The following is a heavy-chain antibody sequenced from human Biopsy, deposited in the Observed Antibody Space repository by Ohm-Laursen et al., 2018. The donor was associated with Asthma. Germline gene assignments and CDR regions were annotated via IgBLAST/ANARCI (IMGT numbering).Heavy chain of an antibody. D-gene: IGHD6-13*01. CDR2: IYYSGTT. V-gene: IGHV4-39*01. Sequence: PPGTLSLTCSLSSGSGGYMRSGNYYWGWIRQPPGKGLEWIGSIYYSGTTYYNPSLESRVTVSADTSKNQFSLNLTSVTAADTAVYYCVRGSSSWHHGPFHYYYGLDVWGQGTTATVSS. CDR3: VRGSSSWHHGPFHYYYGLDV. CDR1: SGSGGYMRSGNYY. J-gene: IGHJ6*02.